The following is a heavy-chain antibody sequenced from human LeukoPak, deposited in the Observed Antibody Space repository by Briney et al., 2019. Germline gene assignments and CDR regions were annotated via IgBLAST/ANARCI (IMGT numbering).Heavy chain of an antibody. CDR2: ISSSGSTI. J-gene: IGHJ4*02. CDR3: ARVMEWLQIDY. Sequence: GGSLRLSCAASGFTFSSYEMNWVRQDPGKGLEWVSYISSSGSTIYYADSVKGRLTISRDNAKNSLYLQMNSLRAEDTAVYYCARVMEWLQIDYWGQGTLVTVSS. D-gene: IGHD5-12*01. CDR1: GFTFSSYE. V-gene: IGHV3-48*03.